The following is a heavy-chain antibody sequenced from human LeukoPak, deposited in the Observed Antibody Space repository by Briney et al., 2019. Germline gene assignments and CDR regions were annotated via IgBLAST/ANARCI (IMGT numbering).Heavy chain of an antibody. D-gene: IGHD3-10*01. J-gene: IGHJ3*01. CDR3: ARGGLGGEALEV. Sequence: GGSLRLSCAASGFTVSGHYMNWVRQAPGKGLEWVSVIHSGGTAYYADSVKGRFTISRDNSKNTLFLQLNSLRPEDTALYYCARGGLGGEALEVWGQGTMVTVSS. CDR1: GFTVSGHY. V-gene: IGHV3-66*02. CDR2: IHSGGTA.